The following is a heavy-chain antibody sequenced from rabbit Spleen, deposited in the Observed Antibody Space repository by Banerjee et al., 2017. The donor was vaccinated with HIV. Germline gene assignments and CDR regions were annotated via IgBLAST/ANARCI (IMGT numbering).Heavy chain of an antibody. CDR1: GLDFSVGDV. CDR3: ARDLAGVVGWNFGL. J-gene: IGHJ4*01. Sequence: QSLEESGGGLVKPGASLTLSCKASGLDFSVGDVMCWVRQAPGKGLEWISCINIVTGRAVYENWASGRFTFSKTSSTTVTLQVTSLTAADTATYFCARDLAGVVGWNFGLWGQGTLVTVS. D-gene: IGHD4-1*01. V-gene: IGHV1S40*01. CDR2: INIVTGRA.